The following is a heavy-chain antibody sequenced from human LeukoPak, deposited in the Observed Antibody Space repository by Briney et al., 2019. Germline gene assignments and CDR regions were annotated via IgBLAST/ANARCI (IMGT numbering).Heavy chain of an antibody. D-gene: IGHD3-9*01. CDR2: ISGRSDNT. CDR1: GFIFSNYA. Sequence: PGASLGLSCAASGFIFSNYAMYWVRQAPGKGLEWVSAISGRSDNTYYADSVKGRFTLSRDSSKNTLYLQMNSLRADDTAVHYCAKWGDYDVLTGYYVSDFWGQGTLVTVSS. CDR3: AKWGDYDVLTGYYVSDF. J-gene: IGHJ4*02. V-gene: IGHV3-23*01.